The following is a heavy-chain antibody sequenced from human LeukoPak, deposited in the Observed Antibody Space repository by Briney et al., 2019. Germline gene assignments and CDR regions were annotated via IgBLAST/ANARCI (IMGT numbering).Heavy chain of an antibody. CDR3: ARTLGYCSSTSCYPWFDP. V-gene: IGHV4-59*01. J-gene: IGHJ5*02. CDR1: GGSISSYY. D-gene: IGHD2-2*01. Sequence: SETLSLTCTVSGGSISSYYWSWLRQPPGKGLEWIGYIYYSGSTNYNPSPKSRVTISVDMSKNQFSLKLSSVTAADTAVYCCARTLGYCSSTSCYPWFDPWGQGTLVTVSS. CDR2: IYYSGST.